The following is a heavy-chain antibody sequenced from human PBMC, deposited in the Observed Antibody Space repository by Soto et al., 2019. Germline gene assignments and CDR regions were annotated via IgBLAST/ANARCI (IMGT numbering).Heavy chain of an antibody. CDR2: ISSYNANT. CDR3: ARDHITETGDDVDF. V-gene: IGHV1-18*01. Sequence: QVQLVQSGAEVKKPGASVRVSCKASGYTFISYGISWVRQAPGQGLEWMGWISSYNANTNYAQKFQDRVTLTTDASTSTTYMELRSLRPDDTAVYYCARDHITETGDDVDFWGQGTLVTVSS. D-gene: IGHD6-19*01. CDR1: GYTFISYG. J-gene: IGHJ4*02.